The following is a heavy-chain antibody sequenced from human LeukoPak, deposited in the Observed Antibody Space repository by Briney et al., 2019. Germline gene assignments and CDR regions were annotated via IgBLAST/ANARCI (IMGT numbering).Heavy chain of an antibody. V-gene: IGHV1-8*01. D-gene: IGHD3-10*01. CDR3: ATTIITMVRGGDAFDI. CDR1: GYTFTSYD. Sequence: GASVKVSCKASGYTFTSYDINWVRQATGQGLERMGWMNPNSGNTGYAQKFRGRVTMTRNTSISTAYMELSSLRSEDTAVYYCATTIITMVRGGDAFDIWGQGTMVTVSS. J-gene: IGHJ3*02. CDR2: MNPNSGNT.